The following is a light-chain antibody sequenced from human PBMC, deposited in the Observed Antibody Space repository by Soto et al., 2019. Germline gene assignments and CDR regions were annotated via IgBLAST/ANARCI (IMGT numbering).Light chain of an antibody. CDR3: QQYNNWPPTRT. J-gene: IGKJ1*01. Sequence: EIVMTQSPATLSVSPGERDTLSCRASQSVSSNLAWYQQKPGQAPRLLIYGASTRATGIPARFSGSGSGTEFTLTISSLQSEDFAVYYCQQYNNWPPTRTFGQGTKVEIK. V-gene: IGKV3-15*01. CDR2: GAS. CDR1: QSVSSN.